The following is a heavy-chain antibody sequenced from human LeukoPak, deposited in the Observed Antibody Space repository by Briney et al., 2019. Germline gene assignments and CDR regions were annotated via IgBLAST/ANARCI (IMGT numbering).Heavy chain of an antibody. CDR2: INFSGST. D-gene: IGHD3-10*01. CDR3: ARDGLFGSRPHWFDP. Sequence: SETLSLTCTVSYGSISRYYWTWIRQTAGKGLEWVGRINFSGSTQYNPSLKSRVTMSVDTSKNQLSLELRSVSVADTAIYYCARDGLFGSRPHWFDPWGQGTLVTVSS. J-gene: IGHJ5*02. CDR1: YGSISRYY. V-gene: IGHV4-4*07.